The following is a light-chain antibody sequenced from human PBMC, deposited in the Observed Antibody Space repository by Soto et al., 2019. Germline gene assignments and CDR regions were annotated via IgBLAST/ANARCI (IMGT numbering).Light chain of an antibody. J-gene: IGLJ1*01. CDR2: ELI. Sequence: QSALTQPASVSGSPGQSITISCTGTSSDVGDYDYVSWYQQHPGKAPKLMIYELINRSSGVSNRFSGTKSGNTASLTISGLQGEDEADYYCSSYTATNTYVFGTGTKLTVL. CDR1: SSDVGDYDY. CDR3: SSYTATNTYV. V-gene: IGLV2-14*01.